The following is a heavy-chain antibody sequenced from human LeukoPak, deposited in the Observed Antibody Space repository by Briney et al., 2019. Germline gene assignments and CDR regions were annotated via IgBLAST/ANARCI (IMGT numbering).Heavy chain of an antibody. D-gene: IGHD6-19*01. J-gene: IGHJ3*01. V-gene: IGHV3-74*01. CDR1: GFTFNKYW. CDR3: ARGHASGWTRDAFDL. CDR2: VNEDGSRT. Sequence: PGGSLRLSCAVSGFTFNKYWMHWVRQAPGQGLMWVSHVNEDGSRTTYADSVKGRFTVSRDNARNTLYLQMNSLGVDDTAVYYCARGHASGWTRDAFDLWGQGTMLTVSS.